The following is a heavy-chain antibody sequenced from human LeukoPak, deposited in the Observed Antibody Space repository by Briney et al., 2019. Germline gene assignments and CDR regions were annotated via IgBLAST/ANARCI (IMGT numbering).Heavy chain of an antibody. Sequence: ASVKVSCKASGYTFTGYYMHWVRQAPGQGLEWMGWINPNSGGTNYAQKFQGRVTMTRDTSITTAYMELSRLRSDDTAVYYCARVGDGLNDAFDVWGQGTLVTVSS. CDR1: GYTFTGYY. CDR2: INPNSGGT. V-gene: IGHV1-2*02. CDR3: ARVGDGLNDAFDV. J-gene: IGHJ3*01. D-gene: IGHD5-24*01.